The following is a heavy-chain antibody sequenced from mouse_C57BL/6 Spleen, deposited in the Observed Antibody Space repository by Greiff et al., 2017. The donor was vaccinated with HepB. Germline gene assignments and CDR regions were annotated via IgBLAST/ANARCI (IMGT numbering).Heavy chain of an antibody. V-gene: IGHV1-81*01. J-gene: IGHJ2*01. CDR3: ARSGYYGSLDY. D-gene: IGHD1-1*01. CDR1: GYTFTSYG. Sequence: LVESGAELARPGASVKLSCKASGYTFTSYGISWVKQRTGQGLEWIGEIYPRSGNTYYNEKFKGKATLTADKSSSTAYMELRSLTSEDSAVYFCARSGYYGSLDYWGQGTTLTVSS. CDR2: IYPRSGNT.